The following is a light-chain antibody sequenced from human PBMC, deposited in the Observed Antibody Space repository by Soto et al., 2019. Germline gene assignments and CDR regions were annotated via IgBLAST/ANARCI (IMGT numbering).Light chain of an antibody. CDR2: EDN. J-gene: IGLJ3*02. Sequence: NFMLTQPHSVSESPGKTVIISCTRSSGSIASNYVQWYQQRPGSSPTTVIYEDNQRPSGVPDRFSGSIDSSSNSASLTISDLETEGGADYFCLSYDPTNQVFGGGTKLPVL. CDR3: LSYDPTNQV. V-gene: IGLV6-57*01. CDR1: SGSIASNY.